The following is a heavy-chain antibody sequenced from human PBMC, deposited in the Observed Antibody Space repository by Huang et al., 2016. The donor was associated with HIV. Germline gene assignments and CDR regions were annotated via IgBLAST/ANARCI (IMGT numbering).Heavy chain of an antibody. Sequence: EVQLVESGGGLVQPGGSLRLSCAASGFTFSSYLMHWVRQAPGKGLVWLSRINNDGSITPYADSVKGRITISRDNARNTMYLQMTTLSAGDTAVYYCARHRSSGGVEEAFDIWGPGTLVTVAS. CDR3: ARHRSSGGVEEAFDI. D-gene: IGHD2-8*02. CDR1: GFTFSSYL. V-gene: IGHV3-74*03. CDR2: INNDGSIT. J-gene: IGHJ3*02.